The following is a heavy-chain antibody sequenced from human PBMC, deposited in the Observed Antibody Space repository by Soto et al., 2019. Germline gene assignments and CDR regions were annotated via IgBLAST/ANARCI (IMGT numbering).Heavy chain of an antibody. CDR1: GFSLSTSGVG. J-gene: IGHJ5*02. D-gene: IGHD3-16*01. Sequence: QITLKESGPPLVKPAQTLTLTCTFSGFSLSTSGVGVGWIRQPPGKALEWLALIYWDDDKRYSPSLKSRLTITKDTYKNQGVLTMTNMDPVDTATYYCAHSLYDYVWGTNWFDPWGQGTLVTVSS. V-gene: IGHV2-5*02. CDR3: AHSLYDYVWGTNWFDP. CDR2: IYWDDDK.